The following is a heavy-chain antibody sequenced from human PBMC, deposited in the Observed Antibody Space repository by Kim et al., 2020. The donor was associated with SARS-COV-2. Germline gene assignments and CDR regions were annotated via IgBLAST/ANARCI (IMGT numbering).Heavy chain of an antibody. CDR2: INHSGST. D-gene: IGHD2-8*02. CDR3: ARGYWAGYYYYGMDV. Sequence: SETLSLTCAVYGGSFSGYYWSWIRHPPGKGLEWIGEINHSGSTNYNPSLKSRVTISVDTSKNQFSLKLSSVTAADTAVYYCARGYWAGYYYYGMDVWGQGTTVTVSS. V-gene: IGHV4-34*01. CDR1: GGSFSGYY. J-gene: IGHJ6*02.